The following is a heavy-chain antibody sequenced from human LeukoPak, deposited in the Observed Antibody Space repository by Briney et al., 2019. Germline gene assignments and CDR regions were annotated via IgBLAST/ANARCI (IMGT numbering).Heavy chain of an antibody. V-gene: IGHV3-21*01. CDR3: ARWTGQQRDNWLDP. CDR1: GFTFSSYS. Sequence: GGSLRLSCAASGFTFSSYSMNWVRQAPGKGLEWVSSISSSSSYIYYADSVKGRFTISRDNAKNSLYLQMNSLRAEDTVVYYCARWTGQQRDNWLDPWGQGTLVTVSS. CDR2: ISSSSSYI. D-gene: IGHD6-13*01. J-gene: IGHJ5*02.